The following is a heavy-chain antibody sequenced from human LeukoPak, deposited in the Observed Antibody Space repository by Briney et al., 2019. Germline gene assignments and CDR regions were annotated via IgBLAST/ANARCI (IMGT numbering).Heavy chain of an antibody. D-gene: IGHD2-8*01. V-gene: IGHV4-59*11. Sequence: SETLSLTCAVSGASISSHYWSWIRQPPGKGLEWIGYIYYSGSTNYNPSLKSRVTISVDTSKNQFSLKLSSVTAADTAVYYCAREVRLGYCTNGVCYYYYYMDVWGKGTTVTVSS. CDR1: GASISSHY. CDR3: AREVRLGYCTNGVCYYYYYMDV. CDR2: IYYSGST. J-gene: IGHJ6*03.